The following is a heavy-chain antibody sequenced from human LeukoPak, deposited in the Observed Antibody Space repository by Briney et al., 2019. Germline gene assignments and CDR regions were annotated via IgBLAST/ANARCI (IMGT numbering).Heavy chain of an antibody. J-gene: IGHJ3*02. D-gene: IGHD3-22*01. CDR1: GGSISRYY. CDR3: ARHRGYDSSGYYYVESDDAFDI. V-gene: IGHV4-4*09. Sequence: SETLSLTCTVSGGSISRYYWSWIRQPPGKGLEWIGYIYTSGSTNYNPSLKSRVTISVDTSKNQFSLKLSSVTAADTAVYYCARHRGYDSSGYYYVESDDAFDIWGQGTMVTVSS. CDR2: IYTSGST.